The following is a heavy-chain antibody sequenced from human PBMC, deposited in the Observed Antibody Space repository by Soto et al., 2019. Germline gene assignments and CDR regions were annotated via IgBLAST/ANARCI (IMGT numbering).Heavy chain of an antibody. CDR1: GDSISNNKW. CDR2: MHHSGSI. D-gene: IGHD1-1*01. CDR3: ARNDNRTLGSQYLVS. J-gene: IGHJ5*02. Sequence: QVQLQESGPGLVKPSGTLSLTCSVSGDSISNNKWWSWVRQPPGKGLEWIGEMHHSGSIHYNASPKSGPNLSVDKSRNPFSLHLTSLTAADTGLYFCARNDNRTLGSQYLVSWGPGTLVSVSS. V-gene: IGHV4-4*02.